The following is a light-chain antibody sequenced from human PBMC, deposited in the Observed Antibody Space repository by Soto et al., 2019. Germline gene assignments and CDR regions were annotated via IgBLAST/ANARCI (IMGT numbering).Light chain of an antibody. V-gene: IGLV2-11*01. CDR2: DVS. CDR3: CSYAGSYLGV. J-gene: IGLJ1*01. Sequence: QSALTQPASVSGSPGQSITISCTGTSSDVGGYNYVSWYQQHPGKAPKLMIYDVSKRPSGVPDRFSGSKSGNTASLTISGLQAEDEADYYCCSYAGSYLGVFGTGTKLTVL. CDR1: SSDVGGYNY.